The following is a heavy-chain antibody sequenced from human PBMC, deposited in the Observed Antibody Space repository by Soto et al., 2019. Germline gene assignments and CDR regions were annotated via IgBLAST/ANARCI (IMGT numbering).Heavy chain of an antibody. CDR3: ARARLSPYDILAGYRFYGMDV. V-gene: IGHV3-48*03. J-gene: IGHJ6*02. D-gene: IGHD3-9*01. CDR2: ISSSSVSTI. Sequence: EVQLVESGGGLVQPGGSLRLSCTASGFTFSTYEMNWVRQAPGKGLEWVSYISSSSVSTIYYADSVRGRFTISRDNAKNTLFLQMNDLRAEDTAVYHCARARLSPYDILAGYRFYGMDVWGQGTTVTVSS. CDR1: GFTFSTYE.